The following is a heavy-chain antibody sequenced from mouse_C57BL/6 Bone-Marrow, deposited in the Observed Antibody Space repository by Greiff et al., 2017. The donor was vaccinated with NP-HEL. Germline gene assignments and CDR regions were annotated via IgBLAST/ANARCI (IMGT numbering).Heavy chain of an antibody. Sequence: EVQLVESGGGLVKPGGSLKLSCAASGFTFSSYAMSWVRQTPEKRLEWVATISDGGSYTYYPDNVKGRFTISRDNAKNNLYLQMSHLKSEDTAMYYCARATRAYWGQGTLVTVSA. CDR2: ISDGGSYT. CDR3: ARATRAY. D-gene: IGHD5-5*01. V-gene: IGHV5-4*01. CDR1: GFTFSSYA. J-gene: IGHJ3*01.